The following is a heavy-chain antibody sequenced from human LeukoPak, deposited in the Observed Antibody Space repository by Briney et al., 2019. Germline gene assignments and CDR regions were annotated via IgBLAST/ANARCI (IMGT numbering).Heavy chain of an antibody. V-gene: IGHV1-8*01. Sequence: ASVKVSCKASGYTFTSYDINRVRQATGQGLEWMGWMNPNSGNTGYAQKFQGRVTMTRNTSISTAYMELSSLRSEDTAVYYCARAGITMVRGVPPYYMDVWGKGTTVTISS. J-gene: IGHJ6*03. CDR2: MNPNSGNT. D-gene: IGHD3-10*01. CDR3: ARAGITMVRGVPPYYMDV. CDR1: GYTFTSYD.